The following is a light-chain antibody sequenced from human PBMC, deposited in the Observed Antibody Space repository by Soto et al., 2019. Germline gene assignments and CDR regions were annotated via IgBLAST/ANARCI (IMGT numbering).Light chain of an antibody. V-gene: IGKV3-20*01. CDR3: QQYGSSPYT. J-gene: IGKJ2*01. CDR1: QSVSSSY. Sequence: EIVLTQSPGTLSLSPGERATLSCRASQSVSSSYLAGYQQKPGQAPRRLIYGASSRATGIPDRFSGSGSGTDFTLTISRLEPEDFAVYYCQQYGSSPYTFGQGTKLEIK. CDR2: GAS.